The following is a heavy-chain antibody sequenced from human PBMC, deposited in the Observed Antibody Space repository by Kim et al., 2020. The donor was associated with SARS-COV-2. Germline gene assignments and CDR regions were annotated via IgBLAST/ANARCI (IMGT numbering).Heavy chain of an antibody. J-gene: IGHJ3*02. V-gene: IGHV3-30*04. CDR3: SREERITMVRGLKHACDI. CDR1: GFTFSSYA. CDR2: ISYDGGNK. Sequence: GGSLRLSCAASGFTFSSYAMHWVRQAPGKGLEWVAVISYDGGNKYYADSVKGRFTISRDNSKNTLYLQMNSLRAEDTAVYYCSREERITMVRGLKHACDIWGQGTMVTVSS. D-gene: IGHD3-10*01.